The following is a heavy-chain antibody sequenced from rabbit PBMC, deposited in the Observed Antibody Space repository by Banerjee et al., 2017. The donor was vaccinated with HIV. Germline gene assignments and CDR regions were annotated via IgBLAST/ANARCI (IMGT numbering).Heavy chain of an antibody. D-gene: IGHD1-1*01. V-gene: IGHV1S45*01. CDR1: GFDFSNYYM. J-gene: IGHJ4*01. CDR3: ARDGTGTSGWNFNL. CDR2: INTSSGNT. Sequence: QEQLEESGGGLVQPEGSLTLSCKASGFDFSNYYMTWVRQAPGKGLEWIACINTSSGNTVYASWAKGRFTISKTSSTTVTLQMTSLTAADTATYFCARDGTGTSGWNFNLWGPGTLVTVS.